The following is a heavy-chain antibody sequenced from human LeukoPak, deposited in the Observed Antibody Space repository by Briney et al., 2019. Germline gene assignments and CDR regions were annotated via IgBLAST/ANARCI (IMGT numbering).Heavy chain of an antibody. D-gene: IGHD6-13*01. CDR3: ARSVGSSWYWFDP. Sequence: GESLKISCKGSGYNFASYWIAWVRQIPGKGLEWMGSIYPGGSDTRDSPSFQGQVTISVDKSISTAYLQWRGLQASDTAMYYCARSVGSSWYWFDPWGLGTLITVSS. CDR1: GYNFASYW. CDR2: IYPGGSDT. V-gene: IGHV5-51*01. J-gene: IGHJ5*02.